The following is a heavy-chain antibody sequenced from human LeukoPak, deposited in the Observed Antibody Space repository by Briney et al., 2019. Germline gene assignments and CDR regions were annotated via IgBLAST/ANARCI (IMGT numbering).Heavy chain of an antibody. CDR2: ISAYNGNT. CDR1: GYTFTSYG. V-gene: IGHV1-18*01. D-gene: IGHD6-13*01. CDR3: ARDAQVAAAGLFDY. J-gene: IGHJ4*02. Sequence: ASVKVSCKASGYTFTSYGISWVRQAPGQGLEWMGWISAYNGNTNYAQKLQGRGTMTTDTSTSKAYMELRSLRSDDTAVYYCARDAQVAAAGLFDYWGQGNLVTVSS.